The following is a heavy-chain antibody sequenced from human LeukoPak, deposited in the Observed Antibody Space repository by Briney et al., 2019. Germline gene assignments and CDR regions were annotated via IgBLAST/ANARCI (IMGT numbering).Heavy chain of an antibody. CDR2: ISSTSSYI. D-gene: IGHD1-26*01. CDR3: ARGPSGSYYYLAFDI. J-gene: IGHJ3*02. CDR1: RSTFSSYS. Sequence: GGSLRLSCAASRSTFSSYSMNWVRQAPGKGLEWVSSISSTSSYIYYADSVKGRFTISRDNAKNSLYLQMNSLRAEDTAVYYCARGPSGSYYYLAFDIWGQGTMVTVSS. V-gene: IGHV3-21*01.